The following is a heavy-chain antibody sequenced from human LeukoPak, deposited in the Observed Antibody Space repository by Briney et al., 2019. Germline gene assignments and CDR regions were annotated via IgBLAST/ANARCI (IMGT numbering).Heavy chain of an antibody. CDR1: GFTFSDYA. V-gene: IGHV3-48*02. CDR3: ARSFDI. Sequence: GGSLRLSCAASGFTFSDYAMNWVRQAPEKGLEWVSYIRSTSSTMYYADSVKGRFTISRDNGKNSLYLQMNSLRDEDTAVYYCARSFDIWGQGTMVTVSS. CDR2: IRSTSSTM. J-gene: IGHJ3*02.